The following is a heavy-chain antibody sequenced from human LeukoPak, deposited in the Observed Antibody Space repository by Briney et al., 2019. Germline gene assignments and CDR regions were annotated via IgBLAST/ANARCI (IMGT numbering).Heavy chain of an antibody. D-gene: IGHD2-15*01. Sequence: PGGSLRLSCVASGFTFNTFSMNWVRQTPGKGLEWISYISSGSTICYADSVKGRFTISRDNAKNSLYLQMHSLRAEDTAVYYCARFGGGHYFDYWGQGTLVTVSS. CDR1: GFTFNTFS. CDR2: ISSGSTI. J-gene: IGHJ4*02. CDR3: ARFGGGHYFDY. V-gene: IGHV3-48*01.